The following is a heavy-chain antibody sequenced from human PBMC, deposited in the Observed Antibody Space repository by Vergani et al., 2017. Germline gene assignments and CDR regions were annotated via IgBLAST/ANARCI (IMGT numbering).Heavy chain of an antibody. CDR3: AGLIPFGSYVENCFDY. V-gene: IGHV1-69*01. Sequence: QVQLVQSGAEVKKPGSSVKVSCKASGGTFSSYAISWVRQAPGQGLEWMGGIIPIFGTANYAQKFQGRVTITADESTSTAYMELSSLRSEDTAVYYCAGLIPFGSYVENCFDYWGQGTLVTVAS. D-gene: IGHD1-26*01. CDR2: IIPIFGTA. CDR1: GGTFSSYA. J-gene: IGHJ4*02.